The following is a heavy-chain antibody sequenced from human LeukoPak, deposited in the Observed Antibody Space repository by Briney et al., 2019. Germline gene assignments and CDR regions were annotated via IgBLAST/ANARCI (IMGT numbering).Heavy chain of an antibody. V-gene: IGHV3-9*01. CDR2: ISWNSGSI. J-gene: IGHJ4*02. CDR1: GFTFDDYA. Sequence: PGGSLRLSCAASGFTFDDYAMHWVRQAPGKGLEWVSGISWNSGSIGYADSVKGRFTISRDNAKNSLYLQMNSLRAEDTAVYYCARDGGYSYGYYWGQGTLVTVSS. CDR3: ARDGGYSYGYY. D-gene: IGHD5-18*01.